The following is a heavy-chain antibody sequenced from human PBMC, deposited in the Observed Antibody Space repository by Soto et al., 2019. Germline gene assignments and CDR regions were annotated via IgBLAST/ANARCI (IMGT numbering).Heavy chain of an antibody. Sequence: EVQLVESGGGLVQPGESLRLSCAASGFTFSSYWMHWIRQAPGKGLVWVSRVSSDGSSTVYATSVKGRLTISRANAKNTLYLQMNSLSDEATAVYYCARGLPNYSSFDSWGQGTLVTVSS. D-gene: IGHD4-4*01. V-gene: IGHV3-74*01. CDR3: ARGLPNYSSFDS. CDR1: GFTFSSYW. J-gene: IGHJ4*02. CDR2: VSSDGSST.